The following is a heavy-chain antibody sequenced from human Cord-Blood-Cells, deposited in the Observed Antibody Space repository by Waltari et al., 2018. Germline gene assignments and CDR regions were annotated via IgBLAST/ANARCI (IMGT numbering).Heavy chain of an antibody. CDR3: ARVFVMSYDSSGYYFDY. D-gene: IGHD3-22*01. Sequence: QVQLQQWGAGLLKPSETLSLTCAVYGGSFSGYYWSWIRQPPGKGLEWIGEINHSGSTHYNPSLKSRCTRSVDTAKNQFALKLSSVTAADTAVYYCARVFVMSYDSSGYYFDYWGQGTLVTVSS. V-gene: IGHV4-34*01. CDR1: GGSFSGYY. J-gene: IGHJ4*02. CDR2: INHSGST.